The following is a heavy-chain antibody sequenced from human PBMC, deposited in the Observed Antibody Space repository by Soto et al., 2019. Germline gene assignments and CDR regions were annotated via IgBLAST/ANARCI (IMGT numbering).Heavy chain of an antibody. Sequence: GESLKTSCKGSGYSVTSYWIGWVRQMPWKGLEWMGIIYPGNSDTRYSPSLQGQVTISAAKSISNAYLQWSSLKASDTAMYYFAKHPVLGGNYYSYYYGMDVWGQGTTVTVSS. D-gene: IGHD1-26*01. CDR1: GYSVTSYW. J-gene: IGHJ6*02. CDR2: IYPGNSDT. V-gene: IGHV5-51*01. CDR3: AKHPVLGGNYYSYYYGMDV.